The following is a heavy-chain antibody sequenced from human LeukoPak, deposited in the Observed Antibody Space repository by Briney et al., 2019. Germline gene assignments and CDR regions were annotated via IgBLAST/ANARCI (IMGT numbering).Heavy chain of an antibody. Sequence: PGRSLRLSCAASGFTFSSYAMHWVRQAPGKGLEWVAVITYGGSNKYYADSVKGRFTISRDNSKNTLYLQMNSLRAEDTAVYYCARDDYYDSLPGYFDYWGQGTLVTVSS. V-gene: IGHV3-30-3*01. CDR3: ARDDYYDSLPGYFDY. D-gene: IGHD3-22*01. J-gene: IGHJ4*02. CDR2: ITYGGSNK. CDR1: GFTFSSYA.